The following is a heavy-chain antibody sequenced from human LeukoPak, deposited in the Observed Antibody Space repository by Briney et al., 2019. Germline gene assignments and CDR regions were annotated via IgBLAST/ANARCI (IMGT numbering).Heavy chain of an antibody. CDR2: IRHEGINK. Sequence: GGSLRLSCAASGFTFSSYWMHWVRQAPGKGLEWVTFIRHEGINKYYADSVKGRFTIFRDNSKNMLYLQMNSLTIEDTAVYYCARDGVPYGFDPWGQGTLVTVSS. CDR3: ARDGVPYGFDP. V-gene: IGHV3-30*02. CDR1: GFTFSSYW. J-gene: IGHJ5*02. D-gene: IGHD2-21*01.